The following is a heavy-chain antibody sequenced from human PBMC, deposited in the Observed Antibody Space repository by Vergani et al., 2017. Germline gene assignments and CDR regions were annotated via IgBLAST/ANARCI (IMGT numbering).Heavy chain of an antibody. Sequence: EVQLVESGGGLVQPGGSLRLSCAASGFTFSRYSMNWVRQAPGKGLEWVSYISSSSSTIYYADSVKGRFTISRDNAKNSLYLQMNSLRAEDTAVYYCARGSGSGARGMDVWGQGTTVTVSS. D-gene: IGHD3-10*01. CDR2: ISSSSSTI. CDR1: GFTFSRYS. V-gene: IGHV3-48*04. CDR3: ARGSGSGARGMDV. J-gene: IGHJ6*02.